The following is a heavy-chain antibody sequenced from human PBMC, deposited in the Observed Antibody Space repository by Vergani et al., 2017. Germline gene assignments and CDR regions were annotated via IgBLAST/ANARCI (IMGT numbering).Heavy chain of an antibody. D-gene: IGHD4-17*01. J-gene: IGHJ6*02. Sequence: EVQLVESGGGLVQPGGSLRLSCAASGFTVSSNYMSWVRQATGKGLEWVSVIYSGGSTYYADSVKGRFTISRDNSKNTLYLQMNSLRAEDTAVYYCAREDYGDSRYYYYGMDVWGQGTTVTVSS. CDR2: IYSGGST. V-gene: IGHV3-66*01. CDR1: GFTVSSNY. CDR3: AREDYGDSRYYYYGMDV.